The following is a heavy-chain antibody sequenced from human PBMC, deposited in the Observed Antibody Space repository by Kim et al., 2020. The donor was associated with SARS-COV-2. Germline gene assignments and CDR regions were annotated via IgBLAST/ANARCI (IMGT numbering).Heavy chain of an antibody. CDR1: GFSFRSFA. Sequence: GGSLRLSCSASGFSFRSFAMHWVRQAPGKGLQYLSAITNNGDKTYYADSVKGRFTISRDNSQNTLYLQMNSLRAEDTAVYYCVKDTYHDFWSGYSAYFYTLDVWGQGTSVTVSS. CDR2: ITNNGDKT. J-gene: IGHJ6*02. CDR3: VKDTYHDFWSGYSAYFYTLDV. V-gene: IGHV3-64D*09. D-gene: IGHD3-3*01.